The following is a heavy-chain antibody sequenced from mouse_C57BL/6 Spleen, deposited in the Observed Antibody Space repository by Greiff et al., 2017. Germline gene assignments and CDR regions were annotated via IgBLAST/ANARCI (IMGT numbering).Heavy chain of an antibody. J-gene: IGHJ2*01. D-gene: IGHD2-4*01. Sequence: VQLVESGAELVRPGASVTLSCKASGYTFTDYEMHWVKQTPVHGLEWIGAIDPETGGTAYNQKFKGKAILTADKSSSTAYMELRSLTSEDSAVYYCTRYQIYYDYDRYFDYWGQGTTLTVSS. CDR1: GYTFTDYE. CDR3: TRYQIYYDYDRYFDY. V-gene: IGHV1-15*01. CDR2: IDPETGGT.